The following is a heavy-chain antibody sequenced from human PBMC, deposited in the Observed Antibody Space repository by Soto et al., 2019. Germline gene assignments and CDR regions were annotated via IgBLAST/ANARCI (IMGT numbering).Heavy chain of an antibody. CDR3: ARVWNYDFDY. CDR2: IYYSGST. J-gene: IGHJ4*02. D-gene: IGHD1-7*01. V-gene: IGHV4-31*03. CDR1: GGSISSGGYY. Sequence: SETLSLTSTVSGGSISSGGYYWSWIRQHPGKGLEWIGYIYYSGSTYYNPSLKSRATVSVDTSKNQFSLKLSSVTAADTAVYYCARVWNYDFDYWGQGTLVTVSS.